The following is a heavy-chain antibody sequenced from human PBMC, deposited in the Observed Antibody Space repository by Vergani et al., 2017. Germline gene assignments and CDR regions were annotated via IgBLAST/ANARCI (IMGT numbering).Heavy chain of an antibody. CDR1: GFTFSSYA. CDR2: ISGSGGST. D-gene: IGHD6-19*01. Sequence: EEQLVESGGGLVRPGGSLRLSCAASGFTFSSYAMSWVRQAPGKGLEWVSAISGSGGSTYYADSVKGRFTISRDNSKNTLYLQMNSLRAEDTAVYYCAKDTGDGGSGWSYDAFDIWGQGTMVTVSS. CDR3: AKDTGDGGSGWSYDAFDI. J-gene: IGHJ3*02. V-gene: IGHV3-23*04.